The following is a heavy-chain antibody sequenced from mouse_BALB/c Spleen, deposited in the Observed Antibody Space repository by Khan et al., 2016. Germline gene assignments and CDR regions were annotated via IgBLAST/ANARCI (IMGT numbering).Heavy chain of an antibody. D-gene: IGHD1-2*01. V-gene: IGHV3-8*02. CDR3: ARGNYGRAWFAY. Sequence: EVQLVESGPSLVKPSQTLSLTCSVTGDSITSGYWNWIRKFPGNKLEYMGYIRYSGSTYYNPSLKSRISITRDTSKNQYYLQLNAVTTEDTATYYCARGNYGRAWFAYWGQGTLVTVSA. CDR1: GDSITSGY. J-gene: IGHJ3*01. CDR2: IRYSGST.